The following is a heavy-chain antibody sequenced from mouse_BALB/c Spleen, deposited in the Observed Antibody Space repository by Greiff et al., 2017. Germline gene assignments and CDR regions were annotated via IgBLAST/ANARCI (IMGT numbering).Heavy chain of an antibody. D-gene: IGHD1-1*02. CDR2: INPDSSTI. CDR1: GFDFSRYW. V-gene: IGHV4-1*02. Sequence: EVKLVESGGGLVQPGGSLKLSCAASGFDFSRYWMSWVRQAPGKGLEWIGEINPDSSTINYTPSLKDKFIISRDNAKNTLYLQMSKVRSEDTALYYCARPVHYARNYYAMDYWGQGTSVTVSS. J-gene: IGHJ4*01. CDR3: ARPVHYARNYYAMDY.